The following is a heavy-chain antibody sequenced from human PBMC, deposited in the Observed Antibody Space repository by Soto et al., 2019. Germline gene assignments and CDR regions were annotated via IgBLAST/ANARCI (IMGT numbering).Heavy chain of an antibody. Sequence: SETLSLTCTVSGASIGGSSYFWGWIRQSPGTGLEWLATIYSSGTTYYNPSLKSRITMSLDTSKNQFSLNLGSVTAADTAVYDCTRRFFGVRGVPIMDVSGTGTTGTVS. D-gene: IGHD3-10*01. J-gene: IGHJ6*04. CDR3: TRRFFGVRGVPIMDV. CDR2: IYSSGTT. CDR1: GASIGGSSYF. V-gene: IGHV4-39*01.